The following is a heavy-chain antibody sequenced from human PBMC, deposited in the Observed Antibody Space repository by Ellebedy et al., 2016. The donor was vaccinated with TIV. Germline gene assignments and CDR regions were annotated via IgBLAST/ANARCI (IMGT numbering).Heavy chain of an antibody. CDR2: IYNDGGT. J-gene: IGHJ5*02. CDR1: GFSVSSYF. D-gene: IGHD4-17*01. CDR3: ARDPGGGGDYGDNWFDP. V-gene: IGHV3-66*01. Sequence: GESLKISCAASGFSVSSYFMSWVRQAPGKGLERVSIIYNDGGTNYTDSVRGRFTISRDNSKNTLYLQMNNLKAGDTAVYFCARDPGGGGDYGDNWFDPWGQGTLVTVSS.